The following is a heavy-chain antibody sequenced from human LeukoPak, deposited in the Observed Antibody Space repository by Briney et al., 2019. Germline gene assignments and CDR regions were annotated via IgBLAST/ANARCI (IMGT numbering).Heavy chain of an antibody. V-gene: IGHV4/OR15-8*01. Sequence: SETLSLTCGVSGGSISSSYWWSCVRPPPGKGLEWIGEIYHSGSPNYNPSLKSRVTISVDTSKNQFSLKLSSVTVADPSVPYCARGSWQLAEEVYWGQGPLDAVSS. CDR2: IYHSGSP. CDR3: ARGSWQLAEEVY. J-gene: IGHJ4*02. CDR1: GGSISSSYW. D-gene: IGHD6-6*01.